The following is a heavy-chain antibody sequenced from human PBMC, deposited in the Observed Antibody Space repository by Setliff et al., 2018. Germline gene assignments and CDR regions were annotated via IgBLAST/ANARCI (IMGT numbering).Heavy chain of an antibody. J-gene: IGHJ4*02. Sequence: PSETLSLTCAVYGGSFSGYYWSWIRQPPGKGLEWIGEINHSGSTNYNPSLKSRVTISVDTSKNQFSLKLSSVTAAATAVYYCARGRIQLWKYYFDYWGQGTLVTVSS. CDR3: ARGRIQLWKYYFDY. CDR2: INHSGST. V-gene: IGHV4-34*01. CDR1: GGSFSGYY. D-gene: IGHD5-18*01.